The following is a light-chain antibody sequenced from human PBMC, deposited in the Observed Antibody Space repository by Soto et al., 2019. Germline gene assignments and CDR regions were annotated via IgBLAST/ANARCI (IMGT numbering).Light chain of an antibody. CDR1: QSITGY. CDR3: QQYQTYAT. CDR2: AAS. J-gene: IGKJ5*01. Sequence: DIQMTQSPSSLSASVGDRVTFTCRASQSITGYLNWYQQKPGKVPKLLIYAASTLQSGVPSRFSGSGPGTEFTLTISSLQPDDFATYYCQQYQTYATFGQGTRLEI. V-gene: IGKV1-39*01.